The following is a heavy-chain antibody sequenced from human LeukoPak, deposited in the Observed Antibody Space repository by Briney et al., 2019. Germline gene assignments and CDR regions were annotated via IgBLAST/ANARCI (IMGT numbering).Heavy chain of an antibody. CDR1: GGSISSYY. Sequence: SETLSLTCTVSGGSISSYYWSWIRQPPGQGLEWIGYIYYSGSTNYNPSLKSRVTMSVDTSKNQFSLNLSSVTAADTAVYYCASLMTTVTTGDYWGQGTLVTVSS. V-gene: IGHV4-59*01. D-gene: IGHD4-17*01. CDR3: ASLMTTVTTGDY. CDR2: IYYSGST. J-gene: IGHJ4*02.